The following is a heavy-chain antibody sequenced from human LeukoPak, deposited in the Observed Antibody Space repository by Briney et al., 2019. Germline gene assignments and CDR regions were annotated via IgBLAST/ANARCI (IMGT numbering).Heavy chain of an antibody. CDR3: ASTLDRFYYYMDV. CDR1: GYTFTGYY. CDR2: LNSNSGDT. V-gene: IGHV1-2*02. J-gene: IGHJ6*03. Sequence: EASVKVSCKASGYTFTGYYMHWVRQAPAQGLEWMGWLNSNSGDTNYAQKFQGRVSMTRDTSISTAYMELSRLSSDDTAVYYCASTLDRFYYYMDVWGKGTTVTVSS.